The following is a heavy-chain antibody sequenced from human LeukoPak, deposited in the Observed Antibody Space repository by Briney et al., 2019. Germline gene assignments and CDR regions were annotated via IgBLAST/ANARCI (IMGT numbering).Heavy chain of an antibody. V-gene: IGHV3-48*01. CDR1: GFTFSSYT. CDR3: TRDQEGSDY. Sequence: GGSLRLSCAASGFTFSSYTMSWVRQAPGKGLEWVSYITRSSSAKFYADSVKGRFTISRDNAENLLYLQMNSLRAEDTAVYYCTRDQEGSDYWGQGTLVTVSS. CDR2: ITRSSSAK. J-gene: IGHJ4*02.